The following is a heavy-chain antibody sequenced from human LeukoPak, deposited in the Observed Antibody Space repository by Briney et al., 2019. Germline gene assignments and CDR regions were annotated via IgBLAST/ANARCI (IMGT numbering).Heavy chain of an antibody. CDR1: GFTFSTYA. Sequence: GGSLRLSCAASGFTFSTYAMSWVRQAPGKGLEWVSAISGNGGSTYNADSVKGRFTISRDNSKNTLYLQMNSLRAEDTAVYYCAKVQYCTHGVCYRDYYYYMDVWGKGTTVTVSS. CDR3: AKVQYCTHGVCYRDYYYYMDV. J-gene: IGHJ6*03. V-gene: IGHV3-23*01. CDR2: ISGNGGST. D-gene: IGHD2-8*01.